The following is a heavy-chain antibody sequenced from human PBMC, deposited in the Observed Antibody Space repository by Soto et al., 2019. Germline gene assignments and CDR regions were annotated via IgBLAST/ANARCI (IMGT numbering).Heavy chain of an antibody. CDR3: ARGTYQYYDSSGVQNRFDP. J-gene: IGHJ5*02. CDR2: IYHSGNT. D-gene: IGHD3-22*01. V-gene: IGHV4-31*03. CDR1: GGSISSGGFY. Sequence: QVQLQESGPGLVQPSQTLSLTCTVSGGSISSGGFYWSWIRQHPEKGLEWIGWIYHSGNTYYNPSLKSRVTLLEDTSKNQFSLKLTSETAADTAVYYCARGTYQYYDSSGVQNRFDPWGQGTLVTVSS.